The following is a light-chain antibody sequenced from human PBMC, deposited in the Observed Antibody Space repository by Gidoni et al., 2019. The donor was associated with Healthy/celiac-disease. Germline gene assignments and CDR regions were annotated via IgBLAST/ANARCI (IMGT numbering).Light chain of an antibody. CDR2: AAP. Sequence: DMQMTQAPSSLSASVGDRVTITCRASQSISSYLTCYQQKPGKAPQLLIYAAPSLPSGVPSRFSGSGSGTYFPLTISSLHPDDFATYCCQQSYSTLTFGPXTKVDIK. CDR3: QQSYSTLT. CDR1: QSISSY. J-gene: IGKJ3*01. V-gene: IGKV1-39*01.